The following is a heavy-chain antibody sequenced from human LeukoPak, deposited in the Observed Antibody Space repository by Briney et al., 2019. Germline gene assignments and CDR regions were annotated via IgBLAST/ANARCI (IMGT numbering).Heavy chain of an antibody. CDR1: GFTFSSYW. CDR2: IKQDGSEK. D-gene: IGHD5-24*01. J-gene: IGHJ5*02. CDR3: ARGSGDNYDQWGFDP. V-gene: IGHV3-7*01. Sequence: GGSLRLSWAASGFTFSSYWMSWVRQAPGKGLEWVANIKQDGSEKYYVDSVKGRFTISRDNAKNSLYLQMNSLRAEDTAVYYCARGSGDNYDQWGFDPWGQGTLVTVSS.